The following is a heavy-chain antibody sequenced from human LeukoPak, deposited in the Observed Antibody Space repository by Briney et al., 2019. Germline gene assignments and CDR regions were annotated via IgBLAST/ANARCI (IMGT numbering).Heavy chain of an antibody. CDR3: ARETTTNAFDI. D-gene: IGHD4-11*01. V-gene: IGHV4-4*07. CDR2: IYTGGST. CDR1: GGSISSYY. Sequence: SETLSLTCTVSGGSISSYYWSWIRQPAGKGLEWIVRIYTGGSTNYNPSLKSRVTMSVDTSKNQFSLKLSSVTAADTAVYYCARETTTNAFDIWGRGTMVTVSS. J-gene: IGHJ3*02.